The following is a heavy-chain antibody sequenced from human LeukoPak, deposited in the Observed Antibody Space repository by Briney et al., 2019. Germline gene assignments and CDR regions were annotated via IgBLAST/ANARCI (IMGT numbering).Heavy chain of an antibody. V-gene: IGHV4-39*02. J-gene: IGHJ3*02. Sequence: SETLSPTCTVSGGSISSSSYYWGWIRQPPGKGLEWIGNIYYSGSTYYNPSLKSRVTISVDTSKNHFSLKLTSVTAADTGLYYCARSCRSSQPTSYAFDIWGQGTMLTVSS. D-gene: IGHD6-13*01. CDR3: ARSCRSSQPTSYAFDI. CDR1: GGSISSSSYY. CDR2: IYYSGST.